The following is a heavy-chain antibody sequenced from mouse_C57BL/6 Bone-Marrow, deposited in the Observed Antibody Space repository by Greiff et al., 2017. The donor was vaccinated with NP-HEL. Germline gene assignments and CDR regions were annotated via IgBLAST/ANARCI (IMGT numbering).Heavy chain of an antibody. Sequence: VKLVESGAELARPGASVKLSCKASGYTFTSYGISWVKQRTGQGLEWIGEIYPRSGNTYYNEKFKGKATLTADKFSSTAYMELRSLTSEDSAVYFCGYYGSSFDYWGQGTTLTVSS. CDR1: GYTFTSYG. D-gene: IGHD1-1*01. J-gene: IGHJ2*01. V-gene: IGHV1-81*01. CDR2: IYPRSGNT. CDR3: GYYGSSFDY.